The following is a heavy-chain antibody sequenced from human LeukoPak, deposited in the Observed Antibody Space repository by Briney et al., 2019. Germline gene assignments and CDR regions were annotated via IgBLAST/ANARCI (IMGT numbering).Heavy chain of an antibody. Sequence: ASVKVSCKVSGYTLTELSMHWVRQTPGKGLEWMGGFDPEDSETLYAQKFQGRVTMTEDTSTDTAYMELSSLRSEDTAVYYCATDQRGAGLGFRYGSGSYNGMDVWGQGTTVTVSS. CDR2: FDPEDSET. CDR1: GYTLTELS. CDR3: ATDQRGAGLGFRYGSGSYNGMDV. J-gene: IGHJ6*02. V-gene: IGHV1-24*01. D-gene: IGHD3-10*01.